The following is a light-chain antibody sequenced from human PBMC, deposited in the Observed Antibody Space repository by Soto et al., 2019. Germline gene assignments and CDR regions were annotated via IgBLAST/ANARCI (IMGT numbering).Light chain of an antibody. V-gene: IGKV3-15*01. CDR2: GTS. CDR3: QHYNNWPIT. J-gene: IGKJ5*01. CDR1: QSVASN. Sequence: EIVMAQSPASPSVSPGESVTLSCRASQSVASNLAWYQQKPGQAPRLLIYGTSTRATGVPDRFSGSGSGTDFTLTISSLQAADFAVYHCQHYNNWPITFGQGTRLEIK.